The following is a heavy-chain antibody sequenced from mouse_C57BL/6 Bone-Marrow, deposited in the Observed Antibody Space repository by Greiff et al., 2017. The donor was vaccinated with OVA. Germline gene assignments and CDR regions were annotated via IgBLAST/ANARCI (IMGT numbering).Heavy chain of an antibody. V-gene: IGHV1-9*01. J-gene: IGHJ2*01. D-gene: IGHD2-5*01. Sequence: VKLMESGAELMKPGASVKLSCKATGYTFTGYWIEWVKQRPGHGLEWIGEILPGSGSTNYNEKFKGKATFTADTSSNTAYMQLSSLTTEDSAIYYCAREGAYYSNYVFFFDYWGQGTTLTVSS. CDR2: ILPGSGST. CDR3: AREGAYYSNYVFFFDY. CDR1: GYTFTGYW.